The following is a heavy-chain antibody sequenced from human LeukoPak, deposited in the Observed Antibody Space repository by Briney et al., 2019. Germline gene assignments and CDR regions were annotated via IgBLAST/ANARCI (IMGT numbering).Heavy chain of an antibody. CDR1: GYSFPNYW. CDR2: LYPGDSDT. CDR3: ASRLRERFDS. V-gene: IGHV5-51*01. J-gene: IGHJ4*02. Sequence: GESLKISCKGPGYSFPNYWIGWARQMPGKGLEWLGILYPGDSDTRYSPSFQGQVTISADKSIPTAYLQWSSLKVSDTAMYYCASRLRERFDSWGQGTLVTVSS. D-gene: IGHD5-12*01.